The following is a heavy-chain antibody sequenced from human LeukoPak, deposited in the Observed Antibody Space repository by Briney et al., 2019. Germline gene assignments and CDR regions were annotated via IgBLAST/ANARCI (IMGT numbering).Heavy chain of an antibody. Sequence: PGGSLRLSCAASGFTFSSYGMHWVRQAPGKGLEWVAFIRYDGSNKYYADSVKGRFTISRDNSKNTLYLQMNSLRAEDTAVYYCAKGIAARPDFQHWGQGTLVTVSS. CDR1: GFTFSSYG. CDR3: AKGIAARPDFQH. D-gene: IGHD6-6*01. V-gene: IGHV3-30*02. CDR2: IRYDGSNK. J-gene: IGHJ1*01.